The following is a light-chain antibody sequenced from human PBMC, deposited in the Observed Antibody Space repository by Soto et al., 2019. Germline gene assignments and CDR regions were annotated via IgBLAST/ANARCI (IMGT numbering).Light chain of an antibody. CDR1: SSDVGGYNY. CDR2: DVS. CDR3: CSYAGSYTPAYV. J-gene: IGLJ1*01. V-gene: IGLV2-11*01. Sequence: QSARTQPRSVSGAPGRSVTISCTGTSSDVGGYNYVSWYQQHPGKAPKLMIYDVSKRPSGVPDRFSGSKSGNTASLTISGLQAEDEADYYCCSYAGSYTPAYVFGTGTKVTVL.